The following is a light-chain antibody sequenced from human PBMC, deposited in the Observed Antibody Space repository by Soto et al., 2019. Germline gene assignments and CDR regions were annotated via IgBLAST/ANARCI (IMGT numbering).Light chain of an antibody. Sequence: DIVMTQSPDSLAVSLGERATINCKSSQSVLYSSNNKNYLAWYQQKPGQPPKLLIYWASTRESGVPDRFSGSGSGTDLPRTTSSLQAEDVAAYYCQQYYRPSTFGQGTNVEIK. CDR2: WAS. J-gene: IGKJ1*01. V-gene: IGKV4-1*01. CDR3: QQYYRPST. CDR1: QSVLYSSNNKNY.